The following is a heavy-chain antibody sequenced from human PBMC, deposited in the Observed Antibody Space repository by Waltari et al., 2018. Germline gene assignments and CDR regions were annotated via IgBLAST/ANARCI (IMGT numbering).Heavy chain of an antibody. D-gene: IGHD6-19*01. Sequence: EVQLVESGGGLVQPGGSLRLSCAASGFTFSSYAMRWVRQAPGKGLEWVSAISGSGGSTYYADSVKGRFTISRDNSKNTLYLQMNSLRAEDTAVYYCAKGYSSGWSPQTYFDYWGQGTLVTVSS. CDR1: GFTFSSYA. J-gene: IGHJ4*02. CDR3: AKGYSSGWSPQTYFDY. V-gene: IGHV3-23*04. CDR2: ISGSGGST.